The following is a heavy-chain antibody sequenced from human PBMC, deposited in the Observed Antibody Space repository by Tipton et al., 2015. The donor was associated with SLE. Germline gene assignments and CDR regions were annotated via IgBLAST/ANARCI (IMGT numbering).Heavy chain of an antibody. V-gene: IGHV4-34*01. CDR1: GGSFSGYY. D-gene: IGHD4-11*01. J-gene: IGHJ6*02. Sequence: LRLSCAVYGGSFSGYYWSWTRQPPGKGLEWIGEINHSGSTNYNPSLKSRVTISVDTSKNQFSLKLSSVTAADTAVYYCARVGDNNYDVWGQGTTVTVSS. CDR2: INHSGST. CDR3: ARVGDNNYDV.